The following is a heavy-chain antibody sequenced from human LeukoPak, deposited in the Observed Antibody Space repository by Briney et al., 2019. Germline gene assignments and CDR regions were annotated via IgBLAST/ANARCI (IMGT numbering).Heavy chain of an antibody. CDR3: ARVGDFWSGSDY. CDR2: IKPNSGGT. V-gene: IGHV1-2*06. CDR1: GYTFTGYY. D-gene: IGHD3-3*01. Sequence: ASVKVSCKASGYTFTGYYMHWVRQAPGQGLEWMGRIKPNSGGTNYAQKFQGRVTMTRDTSISTAYMELSRLRSDDTAVYYCARVGDFWSGSDYWGQGTLVTVSS. J-gene: IGHJ4*02.